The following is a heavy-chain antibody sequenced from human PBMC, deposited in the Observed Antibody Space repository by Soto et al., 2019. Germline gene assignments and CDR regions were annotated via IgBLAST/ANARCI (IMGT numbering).Heavy chain of an antibody. V-gene: IGHV3-23*01. D-gene: IGHD3-9*01. J-gene: IGHJ6*03. Sequence: GGSLRLSCAASGFTFSSYAMSWVRQAPGKGLEWVSEISAGGEDTYYADSGKGRLTISRDNSKNTLYLQMNGLRGEDTSVYFCAEVQRTDWSYNHYYLDVWGQGTTVTVSS. CDR1: GFTFSSYA. CDR2: ISAGGEDT. CDR3: AEVQRTDWSYNHYYLDV.